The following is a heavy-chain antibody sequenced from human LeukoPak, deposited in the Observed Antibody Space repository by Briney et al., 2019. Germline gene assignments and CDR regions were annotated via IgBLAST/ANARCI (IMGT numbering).Heavy chain of an antibody. J-gene: IGHJ5*02. Sequence: SETLSLTCTVSGGSVSSGSYYWSWIRQPPEKGLEWIGYIYYSGSTNYNPSLKSRVTISVDTSKNQFSLKLSSVTAADTAVYYCARFSGSGSGFDPWGQGTLVTVSS. CDR1: GGSVSSGSYY. CDR3: ARFSGSGSGFDP. D-gene: IGHD6-19*01. V-gene: IGHV4-61*01. CDR2: IYYSGST.